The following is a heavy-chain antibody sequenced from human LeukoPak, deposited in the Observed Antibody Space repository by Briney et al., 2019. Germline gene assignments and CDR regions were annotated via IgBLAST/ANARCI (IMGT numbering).Heavy chain of an antibody. Sequence: KTSETLSLTCTVSGGSISSSSYYWGWIRQPPGKGLEWFGSIYYSGSTYYNPSLKNRVTISVDTSKNQFSLKLSSVTAADTAVYYCARQYEHYYGSGSYGFDPWGQGTLVTVSS. D-gene: IGHD3-10*01. CDR1: GGSISSSSYY. CDR2: IYYSGST. J-gene: IGHJ5*02. V-gene: IGHV4-39*01. CDR3: ARQYEHYYGSGSYGFDP.